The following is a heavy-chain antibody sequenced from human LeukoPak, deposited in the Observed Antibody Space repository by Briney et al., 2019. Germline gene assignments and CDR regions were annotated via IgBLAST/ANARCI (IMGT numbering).Heavy chain of an antibody. Sequence: PGGSLRLSCSASGFTLSRYGMHWVRQAPGKGLEYVSGISSNGGSTNYADSVKGRFTISRDNSKNTLHLQMNSLRDEDTAVYYCARDAYYYDSSGYFVLDYWGQGTLVTVSS. V-gene: IGHV3-64*04. CDR3: ARDAYYYDSSGYFVLDY. D-gene: IGHD3-22*01. J-gene: IGHJ4*02. CDR1: GFTLSRYG. CDR2: ISSNGGST.